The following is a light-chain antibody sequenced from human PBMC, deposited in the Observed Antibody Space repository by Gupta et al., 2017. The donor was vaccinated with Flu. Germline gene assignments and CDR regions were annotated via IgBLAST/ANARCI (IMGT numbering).Light chain of an antibody. J-gene: IGLJ1*01. CDR2: HNH. V-gene: IGLV3-1*01. CDR3: QSGGDNNNYV. Sequence: GAQLGERFTFWYQHKPGQSPILVIFHNHRRPSGIPERFSGSSSGNTATLTISGSQPVDEADYYCQSGGDNNNYVFGTGTKVTVL. CDR1: QLGERF.